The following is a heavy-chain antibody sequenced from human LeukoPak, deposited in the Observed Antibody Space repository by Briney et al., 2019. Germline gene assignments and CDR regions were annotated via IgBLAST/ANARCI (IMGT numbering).Heavy chain of an antibody. J-gene: IGHJ4*02. D-gene: IGHD2-2*02. CDR1: GASISDYF. V-gene: IGHV4-59*04. CDR3: ARGGGVQYQLLYRYYFDY. CDR2: IYHSGST. Sequence: SETLSLTCSVSGASISDYFWTWIRQPPGRGLEWIGYIYHSGSTYYNPSLKSRVTMSVDTSKNQFSLKLSSVTAADTAVYYCARGGGVQYQLLYRYYFDYWGQGTLVTVSS.